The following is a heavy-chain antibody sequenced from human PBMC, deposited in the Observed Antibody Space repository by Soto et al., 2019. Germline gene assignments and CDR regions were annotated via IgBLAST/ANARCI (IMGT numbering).Heavy chain of an antibody. CDR3: VRDVTWGTYQKFDY. CDR2: VYTTGGT. CDR1: GGSISSHY. J-gene: IGHJ4*02. Sequence: QVHLQESGPGLVKPSETLSLTCTVSGGSISSHYWGWIRLPAGKGLEWIGRVYTTGGTDYNPSLKRRVTISIDTSKNKFSLRLSSVTAADTALYFCVRDVTWGTYQKFDYWGQGALVTVSS. V-gene: IGHV4-4*07. D-gene: IGHD3-16*01.